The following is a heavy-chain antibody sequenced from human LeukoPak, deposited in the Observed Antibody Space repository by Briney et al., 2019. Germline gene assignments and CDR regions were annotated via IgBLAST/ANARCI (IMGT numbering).Heavy chain of an antibody. J-gene: IGHJ4*02. CDR3: AKSDHGTAMVSAFDY. D-gene: IGHD5-18*01. V-gene: IGHV3-30-3*02. CDR2: LSSDGVNK. CDR1: GFTFSNYV. Sequence: LRLSCAASGFTFSNYVMHWVRQTPGKGLEWVAILSSDGVNKRYADSVQGRFTISRDNSKNTLYLQMNSLRAEDTAVYYCAKSDHGTAMVSAFDYWGQGTLVTVSS.